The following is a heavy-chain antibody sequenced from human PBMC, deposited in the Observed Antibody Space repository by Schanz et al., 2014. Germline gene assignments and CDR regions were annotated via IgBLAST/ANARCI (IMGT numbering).Heavy chain of an antibody. CDR1: GFTFSSHA. D-gene: IGHD5-12*01. CDR2: ISGSGSHT. J-gene: IGHJ3*01. Sequence: EVQLVESGGGLVQPGESLRLSCAASGFTFSSHAMSWVRQAPGKGLEWVSAISGSGSHTYYADSVKGRFTISRDNPKNTLSLQMITLGVEDTALYYCAKDVIGYSRPFDVWGQGTMVTVSS. V-gene: IGHV3-23*04. CDR3: AKDVIGYSRPFDV.